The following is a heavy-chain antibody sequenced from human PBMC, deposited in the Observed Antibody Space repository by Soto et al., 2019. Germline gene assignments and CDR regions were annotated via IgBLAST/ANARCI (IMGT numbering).Heavy chain of an antibody. CDR1: GYSFYNSG. Sequence: QVQLVQSGPELKKPGASVKVSCKTSGYSFYNSGISWVRQAPGQGLEWMGWISGFNGYAHYAQKFQGRVSMTADTLPSTAYMELRGLSAADTAMYYCSKNGTSWFASWGQGTPVTVSS. CDR3: SKNGTSWFAS. V-gene: IGHV1-18*01. CDR2: ISGFNGYA. J-gene: IGHJ5*01. D-gene: IGHD1-1*01.